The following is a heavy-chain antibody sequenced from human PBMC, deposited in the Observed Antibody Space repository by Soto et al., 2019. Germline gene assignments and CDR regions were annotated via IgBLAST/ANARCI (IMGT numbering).Heavy chain of an antibody. Sequence: GGSLRLSCAASGFTFSSYSMNWVRQAPGKGLEWVSSLSSSSSYISYADSVKGRFTISRDNAKNSLYLQMNSLRAEDTAVYYCARAPRFGEHRFDSWGQGTLVTVSS. D-gene: IGHD3-10*01. J-gene: IGHJ4*02. V-gene: IGHV3-21*01. CDR2: LSSSSSYI. CDR3: ARAPRFGEHRFDS. CDR1: GFTFSSYS.